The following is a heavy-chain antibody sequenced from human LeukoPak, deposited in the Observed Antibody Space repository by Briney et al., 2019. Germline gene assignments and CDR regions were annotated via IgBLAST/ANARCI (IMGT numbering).Heavy chain of an antibody. Sequence: ASVKVSCKASGYTFTSYGISWVRQAPGQGLEWMGWISAYNGNTNYAQKLQGRVTMTTDTSTSTAYMELRSLRSDDTAVYYCARVRIVVVPAAILRVGWFDPWGQGTLVTVSS. V-gene: IGHV1-18*01. CDR2: ISAYNGNT. D-gene: IGHD2-2*02. J-gene: IGHJ5*02. CDR1: GYTFTSYG. CDR3: ARVRIVVVPAAILRVGWFDP.